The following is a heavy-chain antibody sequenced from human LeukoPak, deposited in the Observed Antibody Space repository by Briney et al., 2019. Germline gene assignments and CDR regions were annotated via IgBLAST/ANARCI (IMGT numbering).Heavy chain of an antibody. CDR3: ARGSGSYWSIYYYYMDV. CDR2: IKQDGSEK. Sequence: QSGGSLRLSCAASGFTFSSYWMSWVRQAPGKGLEWVANIKQDGSEKYYVDSVKGRFTISRDNAKNSLYLQMNSLRAEDTAVYYCARGSGSYWSIYYYYMDVWGKGTTVTVSS. CDR1: GFTFSSYW. J-gene: IGHJ6*03. D-gene: IGHD1-26*01. V-gene: IGHV3-7*01.